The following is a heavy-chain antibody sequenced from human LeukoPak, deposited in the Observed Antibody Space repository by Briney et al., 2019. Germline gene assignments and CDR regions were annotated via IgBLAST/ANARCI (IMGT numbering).Heavy chain of an antibody. CDR3: ARRQLLSYDFWSGWGKDYYYYMDV. V-gene: IGHV1-18*01. Sequence: GASVKVSCKASGYTFTSYGISWVRQAPGQGLEWMGWISAYNGNTNYAQKLQGRVTMTTDTSTSTAYMELRSLRSDDTAVYYCARRQLLSYDFWSGWGKDYYYYMDVWGKGTTVTVSS. D-gene: IGHD3-3*01. CDR1: GYTFTSYG. J-gene: IGHJ6*03. CDR2: ISAYNGNT.